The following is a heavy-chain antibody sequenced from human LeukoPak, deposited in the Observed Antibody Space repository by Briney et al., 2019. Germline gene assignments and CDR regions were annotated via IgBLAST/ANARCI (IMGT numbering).Heavy chain of an antibody. D-gene: IGHD3-22*01. CDR2: IYDSGST. J-gene: IGHJ4*02. V-gene: IGHV4-59*01. Sequence: SETLSLTCTVCGGSISSYYWRWIRQPPGKGLEWIGNIYDSGSTNYNPSLKSRVTISVDTSKNQCSLKLSSVTAADTAVYYCARQSISGSSLSYFYYWGQGTLVNVSS. CDR3: ARQSISGSSLSYFYY. CDR1: GGSISSYY.